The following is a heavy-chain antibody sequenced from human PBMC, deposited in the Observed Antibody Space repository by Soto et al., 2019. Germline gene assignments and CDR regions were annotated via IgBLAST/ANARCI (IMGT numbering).Heavy chain of an antibody. CDR2: ISYDGSNK. D-gene: IGHD4-4*01. CDR1: GFTFSSYA. Sequence: QVQLVESGGGVVQPGRSLRLSCAASGFTFSSYAMHWVRQAPGKGLEWVAVISYDGSNKYYADSVKGRFTISRDNSKNTLYLQMNSLRAEDTAVYYCARGGLQGYWGQGTLVTVSS. V-gene: IGHV3-30-3*01. CDR3: ARGGLQGY. J-gene: IGHJ4*02.